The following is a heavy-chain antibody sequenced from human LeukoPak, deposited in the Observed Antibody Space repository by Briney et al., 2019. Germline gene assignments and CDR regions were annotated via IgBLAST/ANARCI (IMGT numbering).Heavy chain of an antibody. J-gene: IGHJ4*02. CDR1: GGSFSGYY. CDR2: INHSGST. V-gene: IGHV4-34*01. CDR3: ARAPPVTAAKGSFDY. Sequence: PSETLPLTCAVYGGSFSGYYWSWIRQPPGKGLEWIGEINHSGSTNYNPSLKSRVTISVDTSKNQFSLKLSSVTAADTAVYYCARAPPVTAAKGSFDYWGQGTLVTVSS. D-gene: IGHD2-2*01.